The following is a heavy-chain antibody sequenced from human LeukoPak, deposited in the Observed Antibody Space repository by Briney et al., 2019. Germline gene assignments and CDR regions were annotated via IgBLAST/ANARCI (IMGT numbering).Heavy chain of an antibody. V-gene: IGHV3-9*01. CDR3: AKGEYSSSSGPFDY. D-gene: IGHD6-6*01. J-gene: IGHJ4*02. CDR1: GFTFDDYA. CDR2: ISWNSGSI. Sequence: GGSLRLSCAASGFTFDDYAMHWVRQAPGKGLEWVSGISWNSGSIGYADSVKGRFTISRDNAKNSLHLQMNSLRAEDTALYYCAKGEYSSSSGPFDYWGQGTLVTVSS.